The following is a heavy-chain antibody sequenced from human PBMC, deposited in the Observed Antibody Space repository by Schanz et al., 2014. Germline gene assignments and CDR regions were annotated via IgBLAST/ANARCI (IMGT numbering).Heavy chain of an antibody. Sequence: QVQLVESGGGVVQPGRSLRLSCAASGFSFSTYAMHWVRQAPGKGLEWVAIISLDGSNQYYADSVKGRFTISRDNSKNTLYLQMNSLRAEDTAVYYCARETETGTNFDYWGQGTLVTVSS. CDR2: ISLDGSNQ. CDR3: ARETETGTNFDY. V-gene: IGHV3-30*04. CDR1: GFSFSTYA. D-gene: IGHD1-7*01. J-gene: IGHJ4*02.